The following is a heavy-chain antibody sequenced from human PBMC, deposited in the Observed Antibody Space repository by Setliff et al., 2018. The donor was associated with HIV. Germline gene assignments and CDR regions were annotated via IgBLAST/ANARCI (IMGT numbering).Heavy chain of an antibody. J-gene: IGHJ4*02. CDR1: GGSLSNYC. V-gene: IGHV4-4*09. CDR2: IYTSGST. Sequence: PSETLSLTCSVSGGSLSNYCWNWIRQSPGKGLEWIGYIYTSGSTNYNPSLEGRVTISVDTSKNQFSLKLSSVTAADTAVYYCARTPEDYDQYFFDRWGQGTLVTVSS. CDR3: ARTPEDYDQYFFDR. D-gene: IGHD3-22*01.